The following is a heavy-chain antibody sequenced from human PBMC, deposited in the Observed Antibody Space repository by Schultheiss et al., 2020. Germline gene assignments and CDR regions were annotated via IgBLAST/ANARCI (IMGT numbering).Heavy chain of an antibody. CDR1: GFTFTSSA. CDR3: AAERYCSSTSCIVQAGV. Sequence: SVKGSCKASGFTFTSSAVQWVRQARGQRLEWIGWIVVGSGNTNYAQKFQERVTITRDMSTSTAYMELSSLRSEDTAVYYCAAERYCSSTSCIVQAGVWGKGTTVTVSS. J-gene: IGHJ6*04. V-gene: IGHV1-58*01. D-gene: IGHD2-2*01. CDR2: IVVGSGNT.